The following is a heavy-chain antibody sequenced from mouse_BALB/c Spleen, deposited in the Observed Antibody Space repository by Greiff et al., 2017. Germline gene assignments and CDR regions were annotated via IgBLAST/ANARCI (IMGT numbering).Heavy chain of an antibody. V-gene: IGHV5-4*02. Sequence: EVMLVESGGGLVKPGGSLKLSCAASGFTFSDYYMYWVRQTPEKRLEWVATISDGGSYTYYPDSVKGRFTISRDNAKNNLYLQMSSLKSEDTAMYYCARLGDGYYYAMDYWGQGTSVTVSS. CDR2: ISDGGSYT. CDR3: ARLGDGYYYAMDY. CDR1: GFTFSDYY. D-gene: IGHD2-3*01. J-gene: IGHJ4*01.